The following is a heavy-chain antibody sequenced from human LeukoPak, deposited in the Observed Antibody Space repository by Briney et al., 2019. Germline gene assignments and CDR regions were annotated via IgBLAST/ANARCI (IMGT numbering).Heavy chain of an antibody. V-gene: IGHV3-30-3*01. D-gene: IGHD3-9*01. CDR2: ISYDGSNK. Sequence: GGSLRLSCAASGFTFSSYAMHWVRQAPGNGLEWVAVISYDGSNKYYADSVKGRFTISRDNSKNTLYLQMNSLRAEDTAVYYCARTGAADVLRYFVWLLSIDYWGQGTLVTVSS. J-gene: IGHJ4*02. CDR1: GFTFSSYA. CDR3: ARTGAADVLRYFVWLLSIDY.